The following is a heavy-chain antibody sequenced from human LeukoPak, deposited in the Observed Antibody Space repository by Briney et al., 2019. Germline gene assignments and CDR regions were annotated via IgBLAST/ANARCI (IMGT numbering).Heavy chain of an antibody. J-gene: IGHJ4*02. CDR3: AREFWKDYGDDTDY. Sequence: GGSLRLSCAASGFTFSSYSMNWVRQAPGKGLEWVSYISSSGSTIYYADSVKGRFTISRDNAKNSLYLRMNSLRAEDTAVYYCAREFWKDYGDDTDYWGQGTLVTVSS. CDR2: ISSSGSTI. V-gene: IGHV3-48*04. CDR1: GFTFSSYS. D-gene: IGHD4-17*01.